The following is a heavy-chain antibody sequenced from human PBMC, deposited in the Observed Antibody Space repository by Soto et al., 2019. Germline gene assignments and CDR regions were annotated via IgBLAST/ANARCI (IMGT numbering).Heavy chain of an antibody. Sequence: ASVRVSCKTSGYTFSNYGITWVRQVPGQPLEWLGWISLYSDGTNYAQKFQGRDSMTTDTSTTTAYMELRSLRSDDTAVYYCARVVPGAEAWFGPWGQGTLVTVSS. CDR2: ISLYSDGT. CDR3: ARVVPGAEAWFGP. J-gene: IGHJ5*02. D-gene: IGHD2-2*01. V-gene: IGHV1-18*01. CDR1: GYTFSNYG.